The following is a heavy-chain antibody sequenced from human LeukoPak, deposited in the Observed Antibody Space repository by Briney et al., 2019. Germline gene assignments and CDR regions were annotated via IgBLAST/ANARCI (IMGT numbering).Heavy chain of an antibody. CDR1: GGSILTTNW. D-gene: IGHD1-26*01. Sequence: PSETPSLTCAVSGGSILTTNWWSWVRQPPGKGLEWIGEVHLSGASNYNPSLKSRVNMSIDKSKNQLSLELTSVTAADTAIYYCTRESGAFSPFGFWGQGTLVTVSS. CDR3: TRESGAFSPFGF. CDR2: VHLSGAS. V-gene: IGHV4-4*02. J-gene: IGHJ4*02.